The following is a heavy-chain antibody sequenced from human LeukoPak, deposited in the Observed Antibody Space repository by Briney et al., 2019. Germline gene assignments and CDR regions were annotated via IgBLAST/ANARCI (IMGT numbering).Heavy chain of an antibody. CDR1: GGSISSSSYY. CDR3: ARGGSFGFWSGYYDY. Sequence: PSETLSLTCTVSGGSISSSSYYWGWIRQPPGKGLEWIGSIYYSGSTYYNPSLKSRITISVDTSKNQFSLKLSSVTAADTAVYYCARGGSFGFWSGYYDYWGQGTLVTVSS. CDR2: IYYSGST. V-gene: IGHV4-39*07. J-gene: IGHJ4*02. D-gene: IGHD3-3*01.